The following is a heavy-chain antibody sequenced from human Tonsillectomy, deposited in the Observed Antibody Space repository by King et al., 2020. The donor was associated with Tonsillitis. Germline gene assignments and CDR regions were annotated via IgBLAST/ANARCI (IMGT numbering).Heavy chain of an antibody. CDR3: ARDSASFYGDYYHGMDV. D-gene: IGHD4-17*01. CDR1: GDSISSYY. Sequence: MQLQESGPGLVKPSETLSLTCTVSGDSISSYYWSWIRQPPGKGLEWIGYIFYSGSTNYNPSLKSRVIISVDTSNNQFSLKLSSVTAADTAVYYCARDSASFYGDYYHGMDVWGQGTTVTVSS. J-gene: IGHJ6*02. V-gene: IGHV4-59*01. CDR2: IFYSGST.